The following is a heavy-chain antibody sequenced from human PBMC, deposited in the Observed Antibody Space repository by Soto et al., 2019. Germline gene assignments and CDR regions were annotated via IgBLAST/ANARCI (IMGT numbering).Heavy chain of an antibody. J-gene: IGHJ6*03. V-gene: IGHV1-69*13. CDR2: IIPIFGTA. D-gene: IGHD2-8*01. CDR1: GGTFSSYA. Sequence: SVKVSCKASGGTFSSYAISWVRQAPGQGLEWLGGIIPIFGTANYAQKFQGRVTITADESTSTAYMELSSLRSEDTAVYYCARSYCTNGVCYSSYYYYMDVWGKGTTVTVSS. CDR3: ARSYCTNGVCYSSYYYYMDV.